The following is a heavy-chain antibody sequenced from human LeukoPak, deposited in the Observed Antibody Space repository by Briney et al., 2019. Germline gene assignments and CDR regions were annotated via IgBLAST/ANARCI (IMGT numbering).Heavy chain of an antibody. CDR1: GYTFISHD. D-gene: IGHD1-26*01. Sequence: ASVKVSCKTSGYTFISHDINWVRQATGQGLEWMGWMDPNSGNTGYAQRFQGRVTLTKSTSLSEAYMELTSLKFEDTAVYYCARVQGSDTSGSFDHWGQGTLVTVSS. V-gene: IGHV1-8*01. CDR3: ARVQGSDTSGSFDH. CDR2: MDPNSGNT. J-gene: IGHJ4*02.